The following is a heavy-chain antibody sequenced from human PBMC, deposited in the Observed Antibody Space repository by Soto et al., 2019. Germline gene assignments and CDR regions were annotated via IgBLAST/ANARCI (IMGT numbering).Heavy chain of an antibody. J-gene: IGHJ4*02. V-gene: IGHV3-30*18. CDR2: TASDGSNK. CDR1: GFTFSIYG. CDR3: AKDYYCSGGSCYSGLDY. D-gene: IGHD2-15*01. Sequence: PGGSLRLSCAASGFTFSIYGMHLIRQAPGKGLEWVSVTASDGSNKYYADSVKGRFTISRDNAKNSLYLQMNSLRAEDTALYYCAKDYYCSGGSCYSGLDYWGQGTLVTVSS.